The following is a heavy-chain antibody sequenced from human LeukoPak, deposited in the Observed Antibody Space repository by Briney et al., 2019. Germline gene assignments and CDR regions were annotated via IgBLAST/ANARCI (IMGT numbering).Heavy chain of an antibody. CDR2: ITSNGGST. V-gene: IGHV3-64*04. Sequence: GGSLRLSCSASGFTFSTYAMHWVRQAPGKGLEYVSAITSNGGSTYYADSVKGRFTISRDNSKNTLYMQMNSMRAEDTAVYYCARDFELSHWGQGTLVTVSS. CDR1: GFTFSTYA. D-gene: IGHD3-16*02. J-gene: IGHJ4*02. CDR3: ARDFELSH.